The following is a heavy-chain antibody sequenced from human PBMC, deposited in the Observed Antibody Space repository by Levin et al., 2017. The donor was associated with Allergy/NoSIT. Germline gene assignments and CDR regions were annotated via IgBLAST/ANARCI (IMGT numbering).Heavy chain of an antibody. CDR3: AKDLSGSYRYYYGMDV. J-gene: IGHJ6*02. V-gene: IGHV3-30*18. D-gene: IGHD1-26*01. CDR2: ISYDGSNK. Sequence: GGSLRLSCAASGFTFSSYGMHWVRQAPGKGLEWVAVISYDGSNKYYADSVKGRFTISRDNSKNTLYLQMNSLRAEDTAVYYCAKDLSGSYRYYYGMDVWGQGTTVTVSS. CDR1: GFTFSSYG.